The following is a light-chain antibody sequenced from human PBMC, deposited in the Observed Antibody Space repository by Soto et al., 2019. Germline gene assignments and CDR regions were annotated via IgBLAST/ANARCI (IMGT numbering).Light chain of an antibody. CDR3: QQSYTMPYT. J-gene: IGKJ2*01. Sequence: DIQMTQSPSSLPASVGDRVTLTCRASQSISTYLNWYQQKPGKAPKLVIYAASSLPSGVPSRLSGSGSGTDFTLNISSLQPEDFAAYYCQQSYTMPYTFGQGTKLEIK. V-gene: IGKV1-39*01. CDR1: QSISTY. CDR2: AAS.